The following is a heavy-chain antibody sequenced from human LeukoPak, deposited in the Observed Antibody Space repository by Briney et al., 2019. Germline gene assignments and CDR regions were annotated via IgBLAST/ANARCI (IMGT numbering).Heavy chain of an antibody. D-gene: IGHD3-22*01. CDR1: GFTFTTYW. J-gene: IGHJ4*02. CDR2: INSDGSIT. V-gene: IGHV3-74*01. CDR3: AKDREYDDSCDYSG. Sequence: GGSLRLSCAASGFTFTTYWMHWVRQAPGKGLVWVSHINSDGSITSYADSVKGRFTISRDNAKNTLYLQMNSLRAEDTAVYYCAKDREYDDSCDYSGWGQGTLVTVSS.